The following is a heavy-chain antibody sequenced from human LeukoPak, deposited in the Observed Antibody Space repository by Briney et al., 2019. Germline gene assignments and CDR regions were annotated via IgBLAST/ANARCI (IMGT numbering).Heavy chain of an antibody. D-gene: IGHD6-13*01. CDR1: GYTFTGYY. CDR3: ARSHGIAAAGTYYYYYMDV. J-gene: IGHJ6*03. CDR2: INPNSGGT. V-gene: IGHV1-2*02. Sequence: ASVTVSCKASGYTFTGYYMHWVRQAPGPGLEWMGWINPNSGGTNYAQKFQGRVTMTRDTSISTAYMELSRLRSDDTAVYYCARSHGIAAAGTYYYYYMDVWGKGTTVTISS.